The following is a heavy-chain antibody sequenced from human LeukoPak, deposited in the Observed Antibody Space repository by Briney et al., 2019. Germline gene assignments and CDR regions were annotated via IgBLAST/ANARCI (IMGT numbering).Heavy chain of an antibody. CDR3: ARVRYCSTDRCYDREFDN. CDR1: GGSISSYY. CDR2: IYYSGST. J-gene: IGHJ4*02. Sequence: SETLSLTCTVSGGSISSYYWSWIRQPPGKGLEWIGYIYYSGSTNYNPSLKSRVTISVDTSKNQFSLKLSSVTAADTAVYYCARVRYCSTDRCYDREFDNWGQGTLVTVSS. D-gene: IGHD2-15*01. V-gene: IGHV4-59*01.